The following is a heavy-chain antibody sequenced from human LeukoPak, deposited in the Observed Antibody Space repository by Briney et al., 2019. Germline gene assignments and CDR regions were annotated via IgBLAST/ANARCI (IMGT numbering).Heavy chain of an antibody. V-gene: IGHV3-7*01. CDR2: IKQDGSEK. Sequence: QSGGSLRLSCAASGFTFSSYWMSWVRQAPGKGLEWVANIKQDGSEKYYVDSVKGRFTISRDNAKNSLYLQMNSLRAEDTAVYYCARGLRSPYCSSTSCLGPFDYWGQGTLVTVSS. J-gene: IGHJ4*02. CDR3: ARGLRSPYCSSTSCLGPFDY. CDR1: GFTFSSYW. D-gene: IGHD2-2*01.